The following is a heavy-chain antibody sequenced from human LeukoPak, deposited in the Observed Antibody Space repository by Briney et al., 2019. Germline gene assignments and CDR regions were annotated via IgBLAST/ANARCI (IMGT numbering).Heavy chain of an antibody. CDR2: ISMSSSYM. V-gene: IGHV3-21*01. CDR1: GFRFSGYV. CDR3: AREDYSSGNPTIDH. J-gene: IGHJ4*02. Sequence: GGSLRLSCVASGFRFSGYVMKWVRQAPGKGLEWISTISMSSSYMYYADSVRGRFTISRDNAKSSLYLQMTSLRAEDAAVYYCAREDYSSGNPTIDHWGQGTLVTVSS. D-gene: IGHD3-10*01.